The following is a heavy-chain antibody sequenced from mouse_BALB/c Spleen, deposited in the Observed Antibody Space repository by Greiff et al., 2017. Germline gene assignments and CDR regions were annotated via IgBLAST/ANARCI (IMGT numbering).Heavy chain of an antibody. D-gene: IGHD2-3*01. Sequence: EVKLMESGAELVKPGASVKLSCTASGFNIKDTYMHWVKQRPEQGLEWIGRIDPANGNTKYDPKFQGKATITADTSSNTAYLQLSSLTSEDTAVYYCASRYDDWGQGTTLTVSS. CDR2: IDPANGNT. CDR1: GFNIKDTY. V-gene: IGHV14-3*02. CDR3: ASRYDD. J-gene: IGHJ2*01.